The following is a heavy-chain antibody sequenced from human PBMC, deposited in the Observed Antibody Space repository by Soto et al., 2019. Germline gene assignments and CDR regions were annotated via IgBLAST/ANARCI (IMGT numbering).Heavy chain of an antibody. CDR1: GYTFTGYY. Sequence: GASVKVSCKASGYTFTGYYMHWVRQAPGQGLEWMGWINPNSGGTNYAQKFQGWVTMTRDTSISTAYMELSRLRSDDTAVYYCARDIAGGYYGMDLWGQGTTVTVSS. V-gene: IGHV1-2*04. CDR3: ARDIAGGYYGMDL. CDR2: INPNSGGT. J-gene: IGHJ6*02. D-gene: IGHD6-13*01.